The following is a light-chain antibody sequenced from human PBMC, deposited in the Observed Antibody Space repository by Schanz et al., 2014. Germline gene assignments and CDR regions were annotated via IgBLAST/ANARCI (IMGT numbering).Light chain of an antibody. CDR3: QQYATAPVT. V-gene: IGKV3-20*01. J-gene: IGKJ2*01. CDR2: GAS. CDR1: QSVSSSY. Sequence: IVMTQSPGTLSLSPGERATLSCRASQSVSSSYLAWYQQKPGQAPRLLIYGASSRATGIPDRFSGSGSGTDFTLSISRLEPEDFAVYYCQQYATAPVTFGQGTRLEIK.